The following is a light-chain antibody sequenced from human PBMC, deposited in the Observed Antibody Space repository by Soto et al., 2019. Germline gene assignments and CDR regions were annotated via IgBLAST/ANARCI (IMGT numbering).Light chain of an antibody. CDR2: DVT. CDR3: CSYAGSYTFNIV. CDR1: SSDVGNYKS. V-gene: IGLV2-11*01. J-gene: IGLJ1*01. Sequence: QSALTQPRSVSGSPGQSVTISCTGTSSDVGNYKSVSWYQHHPGKAPKLMIYDVTQRPSWVPDRFSASKSGNTASLTISGLQADDEADYYCCSYAGSYTFNIVFGTGTKLTVL.